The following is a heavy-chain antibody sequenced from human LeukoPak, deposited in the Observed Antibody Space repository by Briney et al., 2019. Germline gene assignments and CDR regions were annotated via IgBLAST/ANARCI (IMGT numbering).Heavy chain of an antibody. CDR1: GFAFSSYA. CDR3: AKDFYDSSGSRYDY. Sequence: PGGSLRLSCTASGFAFSSYAMSWVRQAPGVGLEWVSAIDGGGGRTWHADSVRGRFTISRDNSKNTLFMQMNSLRAEDTAVYHCAKDFYDSSGSRYDYWGQGTLVTVSS. D-gene: IGHD3-22*01. V-gene: IGHV3-23*01. J-gene: IGHJ4*02. CDR2: IDGGGGRT.